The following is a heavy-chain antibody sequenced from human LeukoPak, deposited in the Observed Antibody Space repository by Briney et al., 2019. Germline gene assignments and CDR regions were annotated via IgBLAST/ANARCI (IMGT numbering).Heavy chain of an antibody. D-gene: IGHD4-17*01. V-gene: IGHV1-2*02. J-gene: IGHJ4*02. Sequence: ASVKVSCKASGYTFTGYYMHWVRQAPGQGLEWMGWINPNSGGTNYAQKFQGRVTMTRDTSISTAYMELSRLRSDDTAVYYCARVRRSRDGDADYWGQGTLVTVSS. CDR1: GYTFTGYY. CDR2: INPNSGGT. CDR3: ARVRRSRDGDADY.